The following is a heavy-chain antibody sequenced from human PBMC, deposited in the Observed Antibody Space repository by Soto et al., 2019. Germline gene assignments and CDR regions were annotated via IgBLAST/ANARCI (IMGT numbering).Heavy chain of an antibody. J-gene: IGHJ4*02. Sequence: SETLSLTCTFSGGSIXSSSYYLGWIRQPPGKGLEWIGSIYYSGSTYYNPSLKSRVTISVDTSKNQFSLKLSSVTAADTAVYYCARPGNYGSGSYLYYLDYWGQGTLVTVSS. D-gene: IGHD3-10*01. CDR3: ARPGNYGSGSYLYYLDY. CDR1: GGSIXSSSYY. V-gene: IGHV4-39*01. CDR2: IYYSGST.